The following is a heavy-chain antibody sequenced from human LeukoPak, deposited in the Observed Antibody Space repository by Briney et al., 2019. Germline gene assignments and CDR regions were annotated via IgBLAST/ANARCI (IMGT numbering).Heavy chain of an antibody. Sequence: ASVKVSCKASGYTFTGYYMHWVRQAPGKGLEWMGWINPNSGGTNYAQKFQGWVTMTRDTSISTAYMELSRLRADDTAVYYCARDARPGGFDPWGQGTLVTVSS. J-gene: IGHJ5*02. V-gene: IGHV1-2*04. CDR2: INPNSGGT. CDR1: GYTFTGYY. CDR3: ARDARPGGFDP.